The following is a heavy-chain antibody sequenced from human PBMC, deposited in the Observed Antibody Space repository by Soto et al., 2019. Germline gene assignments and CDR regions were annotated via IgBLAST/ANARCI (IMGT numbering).Heavy chain of an antibody. CDR2: VFYGGT. D-gene: IGHD3-16*01. Sequence: SETLSLTSPFSCGSLVDGGYYFDGIRHRPGEGLECFGYVFYGGTDYNASLGGRVSMSVETSKSQFSLKLTSVTVADTAVYYCASYRGALYFESWGPGILVTVSS. J-gene: IGHJ4*02. CDR3: ASYRGALYFES. V-gene: IGHV4-61*08. CDR1: CGSLVDGGYY.